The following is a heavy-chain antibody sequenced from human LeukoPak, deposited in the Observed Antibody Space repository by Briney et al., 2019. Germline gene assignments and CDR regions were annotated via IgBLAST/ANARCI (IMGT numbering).Heavy chain of an antibody. Sequence: GGSLRLSCAASGFTFSSYAMSWVRQAPGKGLEWVSSMSGSGGSTYYADSVKGRFTISRDDSKNTLYLQMNSLRAEDTAVYYCARVRYGELDVWGQGTTVTVS. CDR2: MSGSGGST. V-gene: IGHV3-23*01. CDR1: GFTFSSYA. CDR3: ARVRYGELDV. D-gene: IGHD4-17*01. J-gene: IGHJ6*02.